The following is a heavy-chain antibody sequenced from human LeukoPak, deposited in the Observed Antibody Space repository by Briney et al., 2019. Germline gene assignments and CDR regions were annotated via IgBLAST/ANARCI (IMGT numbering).Heavy chain of an antibody. D-gene: IGHD3-22*01. CDR2: ISYSGGST. CDR3: AKGDTMIVVVITLDY. Sequence: PGGSLRLSCAASEFTFSSYAMSWVRQAPGKGLEWVSAISYSGGSTYYADSVKGRFTISRDNSKNTLYLQMNSLRAEDTAVYYCAKGDTMIVVVITLDYWGQGTLVTVSS. J-gene: IGHJ4*02. V-gene: IGHV3-23*01. CDR1: EFTFSSYA.